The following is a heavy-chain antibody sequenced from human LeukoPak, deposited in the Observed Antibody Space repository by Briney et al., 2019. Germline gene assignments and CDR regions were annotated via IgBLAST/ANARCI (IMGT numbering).Heavy chain of an antibody. D-gene: IGHD3-3*01. CDR3: ARSEADTIFGII. Sequence: SETLSLTCTVSGGSMSSYYLSWIRQPTGKGLEWIGYIYYSGSTNYNPSLKSRVTISVDTSKNQFSLKLSSVTAADTAVYYCARSEADTIFGIIWGQGTLVTVSS. J-gene: IGHJ4*02. CDR2: IYYSGST. CDR1: GGSMSSYY. V-gene: IGHV4-59*01.